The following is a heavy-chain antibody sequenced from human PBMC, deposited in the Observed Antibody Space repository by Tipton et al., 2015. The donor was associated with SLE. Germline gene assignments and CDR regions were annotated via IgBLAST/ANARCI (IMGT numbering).Heavy chain of an antibody. CDR1: DGSLSGYY. V-gene: IGHV4-34*01. CDR2: ISHDGGA. D-gene: IGHD6-13*01. J-gene: IGHJ6*02. CDR3: ARDGGQRVISGTYDFYYYGLDV. Sequence: TLSLTCTVFDGSLSGYYWAWLRQSPGKGLEWFGEISHDGGANYNPSLESRGTISLETSKNQFSLKLTSVTAADTAVYYCARDGGQRVISGTYDFYYYGLDVWGQGTTVTVSS.